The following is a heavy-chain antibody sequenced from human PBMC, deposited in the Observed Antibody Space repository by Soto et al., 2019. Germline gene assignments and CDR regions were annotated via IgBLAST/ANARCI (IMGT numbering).Heavy chain of an antibody. V-gene: IGHV3-30*18. D-gene: IGHD3-3*01. CDR3: AKDRTIFGVVMYYGMDV. Sequence: GGSLRLSCAASGFTFSSYGMHWVRQAPGKGLEWVAVISYDGSNKYYADSVKGRFTISRDNSKNTLYLQMNSLRAEDTAVYYCAKDRTIFGVVMYYGMDVWGQGTTVTVSS. CDR1: GFTFSSYG. CDR2: ISYDGSNK. J-gene: IGHJ6*02.